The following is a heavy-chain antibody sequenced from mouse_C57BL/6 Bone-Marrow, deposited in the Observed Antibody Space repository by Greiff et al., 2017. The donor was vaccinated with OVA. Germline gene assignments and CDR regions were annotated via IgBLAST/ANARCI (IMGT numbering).Heavy chain of an antibody. CDR1: GYTFTSYL. V-gene: IGHV1-69*01. CDR2: IDPSDSYT. Sequence: VQLQQPGAELVMPGASVKLSCKASGYTFTSYLMHWVKQRPGQGLEWIGEIDPSDSYTNYNQKFKGKSTLTVDKSSSTAYMQLSSLTSEDAAVYYCARRTAQAFFDYWGQGTTLTVSS. J-gene: IGHJ2*01. D-gene: IGHD3-2*02. CDR3: ARRTAQAFFDY.